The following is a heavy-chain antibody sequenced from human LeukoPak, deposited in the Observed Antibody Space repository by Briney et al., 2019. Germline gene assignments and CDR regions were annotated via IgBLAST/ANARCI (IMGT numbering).Heavy chain of an antibody. Sequence: PSETLSLTCTVSGGSISSSSYYWGWIRQPPGKGLEWIGSIYYSGSTYYNPSLKSRVTISVDTSKNQFSLKLSSVTAADTAVYCCAREKAKEPDAFDIWGQGTMVTVSS. CDR3: AREKAKEPDAFDI. CDR1: GGSISSSSYY. CDR2: IYYSGST. D-gene: IGHD1-26*01. J-gene: IGHJ3*02. V-gene: IGHV4-39*07.